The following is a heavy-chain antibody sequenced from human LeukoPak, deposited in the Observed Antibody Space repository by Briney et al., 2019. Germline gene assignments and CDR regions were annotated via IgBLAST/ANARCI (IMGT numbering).Heavy chain of an antibody. D-gene: IGHD2-2*01. CDR2: IYPGDSDT. CDR1: GYSFNSYW. J-gene: IGHJ4*02. Sequence: GESLKISCKASGYSFNSYWIGWVRQMPGKGLGWMGIIYPGDSDTRYSTSFQGQVTISADKSISTAYLQWSSLKASDTAMYFCARRAHCSSSSCARHIDYWGQGTLVTVSS. CDR3: ARRAHCSSSSCARHIDY. V-gene: IGHV5-51*01.